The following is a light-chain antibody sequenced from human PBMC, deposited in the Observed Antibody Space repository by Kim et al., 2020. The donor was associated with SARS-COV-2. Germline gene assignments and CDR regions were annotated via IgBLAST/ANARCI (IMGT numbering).Light chain of an antibody. CDR2: GAS. CDR3: QQYGSSPYT. CDR1: QSVRSSH. J-gene: IGKJ2*01. V-gene: IGKV3-20*01. Sequence: GERATLSCRARQSVRSSHLALYQQKPGQAPRLLIYGASSRATGFPDRFSGSGSGTDFTLPISRLEPEYFAVYYCQQYGSSPYTFGRGTKLEIK.